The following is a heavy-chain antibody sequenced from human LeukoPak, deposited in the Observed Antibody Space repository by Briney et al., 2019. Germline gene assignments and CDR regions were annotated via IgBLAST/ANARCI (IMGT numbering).Heavy chain of an antibody. V-gene: IGHV3-48*03. CDR3: AREGQWLATFDY. CDR1: GFTFSSYE. D-gene: IGHD6-19*01. CDR2: ISSSGSTI. Sequence: TGGSLRLSCAASGFTFSSYEMNWVRQAPGKGLEWASYISSSGSTIYYADSVKGRFTISRDNAKNSLYLQMNSLRAEDTAVYYCAREGQWLATFDYWGQGTLVTVSS. J-gene: IGHJ4*02.